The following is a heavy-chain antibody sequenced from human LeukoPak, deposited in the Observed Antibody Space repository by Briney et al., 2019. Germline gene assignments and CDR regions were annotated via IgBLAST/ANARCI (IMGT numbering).Heavy chain of an antibody. CDR2: INHSGST. CDR1: GGSFSGYY. J-gene: IGHJ6*03. Sequence: SETLSLTCAVYGGSFSGYYWSWIRQPPGKGLEWIGEINHSGSTNYNPSLKSRVTISVDTSKNQLSLKLSSVTAADTAVYYCARLIAGYYMDVWGKGTTVTVSS. V-gene: IGHV4-34*01. CDR3: ARLIAGYYMDV. D-gene: IGHD6-13*01.